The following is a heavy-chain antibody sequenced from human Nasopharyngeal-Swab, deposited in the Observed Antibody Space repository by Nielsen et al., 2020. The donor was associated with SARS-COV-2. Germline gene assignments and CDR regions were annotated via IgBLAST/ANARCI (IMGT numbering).Heavy chain of an antibody. CDR2: ISPKSGNT. CDR3: ARDQRGPIVVKAFDI. Sequence: ASVKVSCKASGYIFRNYGVSWVRQAPGQGLEWMGWISPKSGNTDYAEKVQARVTMTTDTSTSTSYMELRSLRSDDTAVYYCARDQRGPIVVKAFDIWGQGTMVTVSS. CDR1: GYIFRNYG. D-gene: IGHD3-22*01. J-gene: IGHJ3*02. V-gene: IGHV1-18*01.